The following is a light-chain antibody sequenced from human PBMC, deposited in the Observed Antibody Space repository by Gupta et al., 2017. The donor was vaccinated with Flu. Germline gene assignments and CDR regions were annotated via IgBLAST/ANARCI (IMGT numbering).Light chain of an antibody. J-gene: IGKJ4*01. V-gene: IGKV3-11*01. CDR1: QSVSSY. CDR2: DTS. Sequence: ESVLTQSPATLSLSPGERATLSCRASQSVSSYLAWYQQKAGQAPRLLIYDTSNRATGIPARFSGSGSGTDFTLTISSLEPEDFAVYYCQQRIQWLGTTFGGGTKVEIK. CDR3: QQRIQWLGTT.